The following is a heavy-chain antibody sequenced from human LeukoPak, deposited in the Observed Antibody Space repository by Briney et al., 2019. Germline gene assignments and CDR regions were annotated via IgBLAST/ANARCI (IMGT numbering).Heavy chain of an antibody. V-gene: IGHV4-34*01. CDR2: INHSGST. CDR3: ARFGYYYDSSGYYSPAFDY. CDR1: GGSFSGYY. J-gene: IGHJ4*02. D-gene: IGHD3-22*01. Sequence: PSETLSLTCAVYGGSFSGYYWSWIRQPPGKGLEWIGEINHSGSTNYNPSLKSRVTIAVDTSKNQFSLKLSSVTAADTAVYYCARFGYYYDSSGYYSPAFDYWGQGTLVTVSS.